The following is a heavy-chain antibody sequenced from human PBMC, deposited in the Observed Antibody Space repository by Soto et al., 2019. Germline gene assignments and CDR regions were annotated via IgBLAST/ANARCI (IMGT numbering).Heavy chain of an antibody. CDR1: GGSVSSGSYY. Sequence: QVQLQESGPGLVKPSETLSLTCTVSGGSVSSGSYYWSWIRQPPGKGLEWIGYIYYSGSTNYNPXLMSRVTISVXXSXNXXSLKLSSVTAADTAVYYCARGLCSGGSCYPDAFDIWGQGTMVTVSS. V-gene: IGHV4-61*01. CDR3: ARGLCSGGSCYPDAFDI. D-gene: IGHD2-15*01. CDR2: IYYSGST. J-gene: IGHJ3*02.